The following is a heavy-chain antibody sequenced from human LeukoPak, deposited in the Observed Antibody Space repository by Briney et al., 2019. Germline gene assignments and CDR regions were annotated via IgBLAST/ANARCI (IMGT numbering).Heavy chain of an antibody. CDR3: ARIGYSSSSFDY. Sequence: GGSLRLSCAASGFRFSNYLMSWVRQAPGKGLEWVANIKQDGSEKDYVDSMKGRFTISRDNAKNSVYLQVDSLRVEDTAVYYCARIGYSSSSFDYWGQGTLVTVSS. J-gene: IGHJ4*02. V-gene: IGHV3-7*01. CDR2: IKQDGSEK. D-gene: IGHD6-13*01. CDR1: GFRFSNYL.